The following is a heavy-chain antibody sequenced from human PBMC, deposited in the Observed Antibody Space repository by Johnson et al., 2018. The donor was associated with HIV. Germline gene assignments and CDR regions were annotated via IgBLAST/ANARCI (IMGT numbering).Heavy chain of an antibody. J-gene: IGHJ3*02. V-gene: IGHV3-15*01. CDR3: TTEGDAFDI. CDR1: GFTFSDYY. Sequence: VQLVESGGGLVKPGGSLRLSCAASGFTFSDYYMSWIRQAPGKGLEWVGRLKSKVDGGTTDYAAPVKDRFTISRDDSKNTLYLQMSSLRTEDAAVYYCTTEGDAFDIWGQGTMVTVSS. CDR2: LKSKVDGGTT.